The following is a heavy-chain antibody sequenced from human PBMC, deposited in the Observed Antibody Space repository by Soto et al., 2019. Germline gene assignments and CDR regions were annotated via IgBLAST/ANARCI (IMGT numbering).Heavy chain of an antibody. J-gene: IGHJ6*02. CDR2: INAGNGNT. Sequence: ASVKVSCKASGYTFTGYYMHWVRQAPGQRLEWMGWINAGNGNTKYSQKFQGRVTITRDTSASTAYMELSSLRSEDTAVYYCARDIAAAGPYYYYGMDVWGQGTTVTVSS. V-gene: IGHV1-3*01. D-gene: IGHD6-13*01. CDR1: GYTFTGYY. CDR3: ARDIAAAGPYYYYGMDV.